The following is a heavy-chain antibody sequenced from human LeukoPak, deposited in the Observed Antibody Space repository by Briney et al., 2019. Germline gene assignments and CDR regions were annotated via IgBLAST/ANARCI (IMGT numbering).Heavy chain of an antibody. CDR1: GYSISSGYY. V-gene: IGHV4-61*01. CDR3: ASTRRDGYPFDY. Sequence: SETLSLTCTVSGYSISSGYYWGWIRQPPGKGLEWIGYIYCIGSTNYNPSLKSRVTVSVDTSKNQFSLRLSSVTAADTAVYYCASTRRDGYPFDYWGQGTLVTVSS. D-gene: IGHD5-24*01. J-gene: IGHJ4*02. CDR2: IYCIGST.